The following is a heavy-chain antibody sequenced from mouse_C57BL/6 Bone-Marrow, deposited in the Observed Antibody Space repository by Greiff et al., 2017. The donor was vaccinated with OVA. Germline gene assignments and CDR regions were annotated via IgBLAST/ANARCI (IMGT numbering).Heavy chain of an antibody. J-gene: IGHJ2*01. CDR2: ISYDGSN. CDR3: AREVWYYFGY. CDR1: GYSITSGYY. Sequence: VQLKESGPGLVKPSQSLSLTCSVTGYSITSGYYWNWIRQFPGNKLEWMGYISYDGSNNYNPSLKNRISITRDTSKNQFFLKLNSVTTEDTATYYCAREVWYYFGYWGQGTTLTVSS. V-gene: IGHV3-6*01.